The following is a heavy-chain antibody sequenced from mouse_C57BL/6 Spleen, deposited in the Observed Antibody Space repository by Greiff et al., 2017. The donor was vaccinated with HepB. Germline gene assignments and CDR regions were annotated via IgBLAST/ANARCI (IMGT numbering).Heavy chain of an antibody. D-gene: IGHD1-1*01. CDR3: ARRGYYGSSYDWYFDV. Sequence: QVQLQQPGAELVMPGASVKLSCKASGYTFTSYWMHWVKQRPGQGLEWIGEIDPSDSYTNYNQKFKGKSTLTVDKSSSTAYMQLSSLTSEDSAVSYCARRGYYGSSYDWYFDVWGTGTTVTVSS. J-gene: IGHJ1*03. V-gene: IGHV1-69*01. CDR2: IDPSDSYT. CDR1: GYTFTSYW.